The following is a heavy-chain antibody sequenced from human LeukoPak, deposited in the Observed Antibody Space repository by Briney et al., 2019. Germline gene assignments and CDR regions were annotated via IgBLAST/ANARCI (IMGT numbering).Heavy chain of an antibody. J-gene: IGHJ6*03. V-gene: IGHV1-2*02. CDR3: ARDHYYYYYMDV. CDR2: INPNSGGT. CDR1: GYTLTGYY. Sequence: ASVKVSCKASGYTLTGYYMHWVRQAPGQGLEWMGWINPNSGGTNYAQKFQGRVTMTRDTSISTAYMELSRLRSDDTAVYYCARDHYYYYYMDVWGKGTTVTVSS.